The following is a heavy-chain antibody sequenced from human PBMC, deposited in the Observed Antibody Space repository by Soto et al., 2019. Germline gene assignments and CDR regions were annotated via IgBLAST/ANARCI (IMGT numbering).Heavy chain of an antibody. CDR3: ARDGGGRFLEWPPSYYYYGMDV. J-gene: IGHJ6*02. Sequence: NPGGSLRLSCAASGFTFSDYYMSWIRQAPGKGLEWVSYISSSGSTIYYADSVKGRFTISRDNAKNSLYLQMNSLRAEDTAVYYCARDGGGRFLEWPPSYYYYGMDVWGQGTTVTVSS. CDR2: ISSSGSTI. CDR1: GFTFSDYY. D-gene: IGHD3-3*01. V-gene: IGHV3-11*01.